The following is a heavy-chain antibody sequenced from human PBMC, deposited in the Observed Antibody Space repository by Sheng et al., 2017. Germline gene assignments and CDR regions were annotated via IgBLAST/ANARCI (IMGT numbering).Heavy chain of an antibody. J-gene: IGHJ3*02. D-gene: IGHD6-13*01. CDR1: GFTFSSYA. CDR3: AKDPGARGGSSWTYRSVVAFDI. V-gene: IGHV3-23*01. Sequence: EVQLLESGGGLVQPGGSLRLSCAASGFTFSSYAMSWVRQAPGKGLEWVSAISGSGGSTYYADSVKGRFTISRDNSKNTLYLQMNSLRAEDTAVYYCAKDPGARGGSSWTYRSVVAFDIWGQGTMVTVSS. CDR2: ISGSGGST.